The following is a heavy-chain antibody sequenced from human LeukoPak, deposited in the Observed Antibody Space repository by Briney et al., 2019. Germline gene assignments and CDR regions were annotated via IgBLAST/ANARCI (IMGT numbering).Heavy chain of an antibody. J-gene: IGHJ3*02. Sequence: HRASVKVSCKASKDTFTDQYMHWVRQSPGQGLEWMGWINPYSGGTAYAQEFQGRVTMTRDTSTNTFYMEVTRLTSDDTALYYCTRGPSNGAFDIWGQGTSVSVSS. CDR2: INPYSGGT. CDR1: KDTFTDQY. D-gene: IGHD1-1*01. V-gene: IGHV1-2*02. CDR3: TRGPSNGAFDI.